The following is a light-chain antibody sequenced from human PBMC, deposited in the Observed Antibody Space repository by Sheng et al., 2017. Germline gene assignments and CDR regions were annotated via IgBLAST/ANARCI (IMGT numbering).Light chain of an antibody. V-gene: IGLV3-1*01. CDR2: QNS. CDR3: QAWDSSTVV. Sequence: SYELTQPPSVSVSPGQTASITCSGDKSGDKHVSWYQQKAGQSPILVMYQNSRRPSGIPERFSGSNSGNTATLTISGTQAMDEADYHCQAWDSSTVVFGGGTKLTVL. CDR1: KSGDKH. J-gene: IGLJ2*01.